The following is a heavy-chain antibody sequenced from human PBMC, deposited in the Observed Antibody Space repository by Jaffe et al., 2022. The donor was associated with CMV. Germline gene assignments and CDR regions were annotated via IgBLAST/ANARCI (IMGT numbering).Heavy chain of an antibody. CDR2: ISSTSTQK. V-gene: IGHV3-21*01. D-gene: IGHD1-1*01. CDR3: GRDEAAAGTLGPA. J-gene: IGHJ5*02. Sequence: QLLESGGGLVKPGGSLRLSCAASGFTFNSYSMNWFRQAPGKGLEWVSFISSTSTQKIYADSVKGRFTISRDNANNSLFLQMNSLRVDDTAVYYCGRDEAAAGTLGPAWGRGTLVTVSS. CDR1: GFTFNSYS.